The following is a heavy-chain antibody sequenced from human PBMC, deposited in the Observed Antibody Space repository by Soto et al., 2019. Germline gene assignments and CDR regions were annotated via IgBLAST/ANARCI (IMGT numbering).Heavy chain of an antibody. J-gene: IGHJ4*02. CDR2: FRTGGDDGTT. CDR1: GFTFSSYS. D-gene: IGHD3-10*01. V-gene: IGHV3-23*01. Sequence: GGSLRLSCAASGFTFSSYSMSWVRQAPGKGLEWVSGFRTGGDDGTTYYADSVKGRFTISRGNSKNTLFLQMNSLRAEDTAIYYCAKKVNSGPGSQYFDYWGQGTLVTVSS. CDR3: AKKVNSGPGSQYFDY.